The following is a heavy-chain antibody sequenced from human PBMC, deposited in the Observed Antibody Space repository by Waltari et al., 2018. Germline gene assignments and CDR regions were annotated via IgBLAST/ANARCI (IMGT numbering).Heavy chain of an antibody. CDR3: ARGEMATIPYFDY. Sequence: QVQLVQSGAEVKKPGASVKVSCKASGYTFTGYYMHWVRQAPGQGLEWMGWINPNSGGTSYAQKCQGRVTMTRDTSISTAYMELSRLRSDDTAVYYCARGEMATIPYFDYWGQGTLVTVSS. CDR2: INPNSGGT. CDR1: GYTFTGYY. D-gene: IGHD5-12*01. V-gene: IGHV1-2*02. J-gene: IGHJ4*02.